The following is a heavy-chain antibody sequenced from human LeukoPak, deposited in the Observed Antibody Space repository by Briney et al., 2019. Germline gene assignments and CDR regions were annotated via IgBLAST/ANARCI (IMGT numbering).Heavy chain of an antibody. CDR3: ARDYGVARRDYYYGMDV. V-gene: IGHV4-61*01. CDR1: GGSVSRGSYY. J-gene: IGHJ6*02. CDR2: IYYSGST. Sequence: SETLSLTCTVSGGSVSRGSYYWRWIRQPPGKGLEWIGYIYYSGSTNYNPSLKSRVTISVDTSKNQFSLKLSSVTAADTAVYYCARDYGVARRDYYYGMDVWGQGTTVTVSS. D-gene: IGHD4-17*01.